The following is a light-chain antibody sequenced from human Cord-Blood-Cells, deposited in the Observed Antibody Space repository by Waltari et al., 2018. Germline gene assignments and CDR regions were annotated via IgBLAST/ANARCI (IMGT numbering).Light chain of an antibody. J-gene: IGKJ1*01. Sequence: EIVMTQSPATLSVSPGERATLSCRASQSVSSILAWYQQKPGQAPRLLIYGASTRATGIPARFSVSGSGTEFTLTISSLQSEDFAVYYCQQYNNWWTFGQGTKVEIK. V-gene: IGKV3-15*01. CDR1: QSVSSI. CDR2: GAS. CDR3: QQYNNWWT.